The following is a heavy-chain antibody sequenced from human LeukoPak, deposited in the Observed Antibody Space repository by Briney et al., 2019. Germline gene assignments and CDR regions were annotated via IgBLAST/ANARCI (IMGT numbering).Heavy chain of an antibody. CDR3: SCSCDGSVSPPVDF. Sequence: ASVKVSCKPSGYTFTSYYMQWVRQTPGQRLEWMGIINPSGGSTSYAQKLQGRVTMTRDTSPSTVYMELSSLRSDDMAVYYCSCSCDGSVSPPVDFWGRGTLVTVSS. V-gene: IGHV1-46*04. D-gene: IGHD3-10*01. CDR1: GYTFTSYY. J-gene: IGHJ4*02. CDR2: INPSGGST.